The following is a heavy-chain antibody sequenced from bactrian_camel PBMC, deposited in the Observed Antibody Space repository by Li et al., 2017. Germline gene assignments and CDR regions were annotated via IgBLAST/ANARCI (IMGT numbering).Heavy chain of an antibody. J-gene: IGHJ6*01. V-gene: IGHV3S40*01. D-gene: IGHD2*01. CDR3: ATERWFST. CDR2: ISVYGGST. Sequence: VQLVESGGGLVQPGGSLRLSCAASGFTFSSRDMSWDRQVPGKGLEWVSLISVYGGSTNSADSVKGRFTISRDNARNTLYLQMNSLKTEDTAVYYCATERWFSTWGQGTQVTVS. CDR1: GFTFSSRD.